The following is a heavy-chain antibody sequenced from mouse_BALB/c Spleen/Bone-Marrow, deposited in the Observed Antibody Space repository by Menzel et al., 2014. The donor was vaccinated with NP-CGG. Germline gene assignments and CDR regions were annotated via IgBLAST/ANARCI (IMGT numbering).Heavy chain of an antibody. D-gene: IGHD1-1*01. V-gene: IGHV1S56*01. CDR2: IYPGNVNT. Sequence: QVQLKESGPELVKPGASVRISCKASGYTFTSYYIHWVKQRPGQGLEWIGWIYPGNVNTKYNEKFKGKATLTADKSSSTAYMQPSGLTAEDSAVYFCAGAPGSGPAWFAYWGQGTLVTVSA. CDR1: GYTFTSYY. J-gene: IGHJ3*01. CDR3: AGAPGSGPAWFAY.